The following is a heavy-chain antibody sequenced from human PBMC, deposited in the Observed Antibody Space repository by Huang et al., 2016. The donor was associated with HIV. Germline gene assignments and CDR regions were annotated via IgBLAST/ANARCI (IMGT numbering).Heavy chain of an antibody. CDR1: GGSISSSSYY. J-gene: IGHJ3*02. CDR2: IYYSGRT. Sequence: QLQLQESGPGLVKPSETLSLTCSVSGGSISSSSYYWGWIRQPPGKGLEWIGSIYYSGRTFYNPSLKSLVTISVDTSKNHFSLRLSSVTAADTSVYYCARHMDCSSSSCLAGGHERGPFDMWGQGTMVTVSS. CDR3: ARHMDCSSSSCLAGGHERGPFDM. V-gene: IGHV4-39*01. D-gene: IGHD2-2*01.